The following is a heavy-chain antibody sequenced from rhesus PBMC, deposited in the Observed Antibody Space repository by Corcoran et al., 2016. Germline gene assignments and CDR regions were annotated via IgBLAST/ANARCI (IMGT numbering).Heavy chain of an antibody. D-gene: IGHD5-36*01. J-gene: IGHJ4*01. Sequence: QVTLKESGPALVKPTQTLTLTCTFSGFSLTTSGVGVGWIRQPPGKALEWLAVIYWDDDKRDSTFLKRQLTLSKDTSKNPVVLKMTHMDPGDTANYYCARGIYGWSWFADSPWGQGILVTGSS. CDR3: ARGIYGWSWFADSP. CDR2: IYWDDDK. CDR1: GFSLTTSGVG. V-gene: IGHV2-174*01.